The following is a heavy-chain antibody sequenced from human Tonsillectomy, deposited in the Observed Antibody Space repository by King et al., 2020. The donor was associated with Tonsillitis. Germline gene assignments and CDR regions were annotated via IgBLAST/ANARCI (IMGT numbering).Heavy chain of an antibody. CDR2: IYYSGST. CDR3: ARTIWGFNYPFDS. V-gene: IGHV4-31*03. Sequence: QLQESGPGLVKPSQTLSLTRTVSGGSISSGGYYWSWIRQHPGKGLEWIGYIYYSGSTYFNPSLQSRLFISVDTSENQFSLKLSSVTAADTAVYYCARTIWGFNYPFDSWGQGTLVTVSS. J-gene: IGHJ4*02. CDR1: GGSISSGGYY. D-gene: IGHD3-16*01.